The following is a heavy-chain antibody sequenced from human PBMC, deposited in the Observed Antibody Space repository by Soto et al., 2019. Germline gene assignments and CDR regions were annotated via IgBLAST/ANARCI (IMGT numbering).Heavy chain of an antibody. J-gene: IGHJ3*02. D-gene: IGHD3-10*01. Sequence: GGSLRLSCAASGFTFSSYAMSWVRQAPGKGLEWVSAISGSGGSTYYADSVKGRFTISRDNSKNTLYLQMNSLRAEDTAVYYCARIWFGELKGLGAFDIWGQGTMVTVSS. CDR3: ARIWFGELKGLGAFDI. CDR1: GFTFSSYA. V-gene: IGHV3-23*01. CDR2: ISGSGGST.